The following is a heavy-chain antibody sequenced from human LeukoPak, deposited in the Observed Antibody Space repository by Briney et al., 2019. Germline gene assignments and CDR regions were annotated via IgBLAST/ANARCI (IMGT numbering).Heavy chain of an antibody. J-gene: IGHJ3*02. CDR1: GGSISSYY. CDR3: AREESPMEDAFDI. CDR2: INHSGST. V-gene: IGHV4-34*01. D-gene: IGHD3-10*01. Sequence: SETLSLTCTVSGGSISSYYWSWIRQPPGKGLEWIGEINHSGSTNYNPSLKSRVTISVDTSKNQFSLKLSSVTAADTAVYYCAREESPMEDAFDIWGQGAMVTVSS.